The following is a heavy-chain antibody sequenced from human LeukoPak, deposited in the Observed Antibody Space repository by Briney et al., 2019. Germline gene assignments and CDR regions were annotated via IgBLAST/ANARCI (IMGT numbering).Heavy chain of an antibody. CDR2: INPNSGGT. V-gene: IGHV1-2*02. D-gene: IGHD3-22*01. Sequence: ASVKVSCTASGYTFTSYGISWVRQAPGQGLEWMGWINPNSGGTNYAQKFQGRVTMTRDTSISTAYMELSRLRSDDTAVYYCARASGYYPYYFDYWGQGTLVTVSS. CDR1: GYTFTSYG. CDR3: ARASGYYPYYFDY. J-gene: IGHJ4*02.